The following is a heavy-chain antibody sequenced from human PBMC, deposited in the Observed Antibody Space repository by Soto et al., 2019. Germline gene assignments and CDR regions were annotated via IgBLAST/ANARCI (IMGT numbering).Heavy chain of an antibody. Sequence: EVQLLESGGGLVQPGGSLRLSCAASGFTFSSYAMSWVRQAPGKGLEWVSAISGSGGSTYYADSVKGRFTISRDNSKNTLYLQMNSLRAEDTAVYYCAKDKMPTALYYDYYYMDVWGKGTTVTVSS. V-gene: IGHV3-23*01. CDR2: ISGSGGST. CDR3: AKDKMPTALYYDYYYMDV. D-gene: IGHD4-17*01. J-gene: IGHJ6*03. CDR1: GFTFSSYA.